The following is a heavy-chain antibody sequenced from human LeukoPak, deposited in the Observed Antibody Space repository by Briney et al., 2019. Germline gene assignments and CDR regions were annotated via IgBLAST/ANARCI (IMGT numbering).Heavy chain of an antibody. CDR1: GGSISNYY. V-gene: IGHV4-59*08. CDR2: IYHSGST. D-gene: IGHD6-6*01. J-gene: IGHJ3*02. CDR3: ARGSSPDAFDI. Sequence: SETLSLTCSVSGGSISNYYWNWIRQTPGKGLEWIGYIYHSGSTCYNPSLKSRVTISVDTSKNQFSLKLSSVTAADTAVYYCARGSSPDAFDIWGQGTMVTVSS.